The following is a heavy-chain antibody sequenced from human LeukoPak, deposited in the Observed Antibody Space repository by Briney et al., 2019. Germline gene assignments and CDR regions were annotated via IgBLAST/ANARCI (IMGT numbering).Heavy chain of an antibody. CDR2: VYYSGST. Sequence: SETLSLTCTVSGGSIRSYYCSWIREPPGKGLEWVGYVYYSGSTTYNPSRERRVTISVDASKNQFSLKLSSVTAADTAVYYCARHFTGPGTYTPYFGMDVWGQGTTVTVSS. V-gene: IGHV4-59*08. D-gene: IGHD3-16*01. CDR3: ARHFTGPGTYTPYFGMDV. J-gene: IGHJ6*02. CDR1: GGSIRSYY.